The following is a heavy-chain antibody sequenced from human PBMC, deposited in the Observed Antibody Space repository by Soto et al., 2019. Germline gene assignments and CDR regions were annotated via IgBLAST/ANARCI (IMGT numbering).Heavy chain of an antibody. D-gene: IGHD3-3*01. CDR2: INPNSGGT. CDR1: GYTFTGYY. CDR3: ARYHYDFWSGLGFHYYYGMDV. Sequence: GASVKVSCKASGYTFTGYYMHWVRQAPGQGLEWMGWINPNSGGTNYAQKFQGWVTMTRDTSISTAYMELSRLRSDDTAVYYCARYHYDFWSGLGFHYYYGMDVWGQGTTVTVSS. J-gene: IGHJ6*02. V-gene: IGHV1-2*04.